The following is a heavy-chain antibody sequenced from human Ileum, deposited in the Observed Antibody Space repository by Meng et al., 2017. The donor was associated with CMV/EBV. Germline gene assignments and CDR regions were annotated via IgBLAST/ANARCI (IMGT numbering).Heavy chain of an antibody. D-gene: IGHD1-20*01. CDR3: TKFLTGINTPFDY. CDR2: ITSGSNST. Sequence: SGLTSCGGGLSRGRQATGRGVGWFSVITSGSNSTNYADTVEVRFTNTKDNSKNTLYLAVNRLRAEDTAISCCTKFLTGINTPFDYWGQGTLVTVSS. J-gene: IGHJ4*02. CDR1: GLTSCGGG. V-gene: IGHV3-23*03.